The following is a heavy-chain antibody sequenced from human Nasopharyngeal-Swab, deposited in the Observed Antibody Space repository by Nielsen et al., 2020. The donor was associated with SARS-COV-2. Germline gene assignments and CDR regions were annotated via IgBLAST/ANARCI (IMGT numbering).Heavy chain of an antibody. D-gene: IGHD5-18*01. CDR1: GFTFSDYW. V-gene: IGHV3-7*01. Sequence: GESLKISCAASGFTFSDYWMAWVRQAPGKGLEWVADIKVDGSEQYYVDSVKGRFTVSRDNAKNSLYLQMNSLRAEDTAVYYCARDGYSYDDAFDIWGQGTLVTVSS. J-gene: IGHJ3*02. CDR3: ARDGYSYDDAFDI. CDR2: IKVDGSEQ.